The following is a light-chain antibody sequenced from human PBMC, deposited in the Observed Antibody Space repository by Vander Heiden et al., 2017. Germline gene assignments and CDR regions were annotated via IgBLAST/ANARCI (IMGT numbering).Light chain of an antibody. J-gene: IGLJ2*01. CDR3: QSADSSGTYVV. V-gene: IGLV3-25*03. CDR2: KDS. CDR1: ALPTQY. Sequence: SYELTQPPSVSVSPGQTARITCPGDALPTQYAYWYQQKPGPAPVLVIYKDSERRSGIPERFSGSSSGTTVTLTISGVQAEDEADYYCQSADSSGTYVVFGGGTKLTGL.